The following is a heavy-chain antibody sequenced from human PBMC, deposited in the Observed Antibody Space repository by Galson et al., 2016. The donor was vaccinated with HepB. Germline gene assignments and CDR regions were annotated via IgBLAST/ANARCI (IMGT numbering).Heavy chain of an antibody. J-gene: IGHJ6*02. Sequence: SLRLSCAASGFTFSDYYMGWIRQAPGKGLEWVAYISSSGSTMSYADSVKGRFTISRDNAKNLLFLQMNNLRADDTAVYYCARDGLRIAVKYYFAMDVWGQGTTVTASS. CDR3: ARDGLRIAVKYYFAMDV. CDR2: ISSSGSTM. D-gene: IGHD5-12*01. CDR1: GFTFSDYY. V-gene: IGHV3-11*01.